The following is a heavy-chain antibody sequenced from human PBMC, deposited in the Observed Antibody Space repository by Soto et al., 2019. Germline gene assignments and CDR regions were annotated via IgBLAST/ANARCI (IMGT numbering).Heavy chain of an antibody. D-gene: IGHD5-18*01. J-gene: IGHJ3*02. CDR2: IYYSGST. V-gene: IGHV4-59*01. CDR1: GGSISSYY. Sequence: QVQLQESGPGLVKPSETLSLTCTVSGGSISSYYWSWIRQPPGKGLEWIGYIYYSGSTNYNPSLKSRVTISVDTSKNQFSLKLSSVTAADTAVYYCARDRGYSYEGPLVAFDIWGQGTMVTVSS. CDR3: ARDRGYSYEGPLVAFDI.